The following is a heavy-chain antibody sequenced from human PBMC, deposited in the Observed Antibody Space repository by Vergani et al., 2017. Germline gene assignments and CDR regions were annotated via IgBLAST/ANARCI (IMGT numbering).Heavy chain of an antibody. V-gene: IGHV4-59*12. CDR2: IYYSGST. Sequence: QVQLQESGPGLVKSSETLSLTCTVSGGSISSYYWSWIRQPPGKGLEWIGYIYYSGSTNYNPSLKSRVTISVDTSKNQFSLKLSSVTAADTAVYYCARGLYSSSRLSWFDPWGQGTLVTVSS. D-gene: IGHD6-13*01. J-gene: IGHJ5*02. CDR3: ARGLYSSSRLSWFDP. CDR1: GGSISSYY.